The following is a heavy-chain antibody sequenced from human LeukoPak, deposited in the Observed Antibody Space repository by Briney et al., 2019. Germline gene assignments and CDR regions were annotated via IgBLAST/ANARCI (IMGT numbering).Heavy chain of an antibody. V-gene: IGHV5-10-1*01. D-gene: IGHD3-22*01. CDR1: GYSFTNYW. CDR2: IDPTDSYT. J-gene: IGHJ4*02. CDR3: ARLPYDSSGYDY. Sequence: GESLKISCKGSGYSFTNYWITWVRQMPGKGLEWMGRIDPTDSYTKYGPSFQGLVTISVDKSISTAYLHWSSLKASDSAMYYFARLPYDSSGYDYWGQGTLVTVSS.